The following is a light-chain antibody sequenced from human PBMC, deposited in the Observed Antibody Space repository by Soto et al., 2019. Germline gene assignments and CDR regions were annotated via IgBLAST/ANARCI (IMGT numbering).Light chain of an antibody. Sequence: NFMLTQPHSVSASPGKTVTISCTRSGGNIASNYVQWFQQRPGSSPTTVIYEDYRRPSGVPDRFSASVDSSSNSASLTISGLKTEDEADYSCQSSDHSTVVFGGGTKLTVL. V-gene: IGLV6-57*01. CDR2: EDY. J-gene: IGLJ2*01. CDR1: GGNIASNY. CDR3: QSSDHSTVV.